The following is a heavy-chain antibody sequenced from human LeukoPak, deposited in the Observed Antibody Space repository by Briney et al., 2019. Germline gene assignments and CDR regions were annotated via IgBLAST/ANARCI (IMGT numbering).Heavy chain of an antibody. CDR1: GITFSSYG. Sequence: GGSLRLSCGASGITFSSYGGHWVRQAPGKGLEWVAVIQFDGSYKYYADYVKGRFTISRDNSKNTLYLQMNSLRAEDTAVYYCAKDGGNYDFDYWGRGTLVTVSS. J-gene: IGHJ4*02. CDR2: IQFDGSYK. CDR3: AKDGGNYDFDY. V-gene: IGHV3-30*02. D-gene: IGHD1-26*01.